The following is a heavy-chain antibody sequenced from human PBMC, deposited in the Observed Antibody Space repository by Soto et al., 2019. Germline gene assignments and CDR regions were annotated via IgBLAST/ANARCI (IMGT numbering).Heavy chain of an antibody. J-gene: IGHJ4*02. CDR2: ISGSGANT. CDR3: VRERSGYSYADS. Sequence: EVQLLESGGGLVQPGGSLRLSCAASGFTLSSYAMIWVRQAPGKGLEWVSAISGSGANTYYADSVKGRFTISSDNSKNTLYLQMNSLRAEDSAMYYCVRERSGYSYADSWGQGTLVTVSS. D-gene: IGHD5-18*01. V-gene: IGHV3-23*01. CDR1: GFTLSSYA.